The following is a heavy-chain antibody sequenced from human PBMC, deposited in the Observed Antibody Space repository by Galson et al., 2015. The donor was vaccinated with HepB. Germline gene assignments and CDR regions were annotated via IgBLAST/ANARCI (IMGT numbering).Heavy chain of an antibody. Sequence: SVKVSCKASGFTFTAYYFRWVRQAPGQGLEWMGGIIPIFGTANYAQKFQGRVTITADESTSTAYMELSSLRSEDTAVYYCARAYDSSGYDVASFWGQGTLVTVSS. CDR3: ARAYDSSGYDVASF. J-gene: IGHJ4*02. V-gene: IGHV1-69*13. CDR2: IIPIFGTA. CDR1: GFTFTAYY. D-gene: IGHD3-22*01.